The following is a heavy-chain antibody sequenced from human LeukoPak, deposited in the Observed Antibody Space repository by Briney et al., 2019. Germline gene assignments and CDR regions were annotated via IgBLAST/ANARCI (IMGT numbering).Heavy chain of an antibody. V-gene: IGHV7-4-1*02. J-gene: IGHJ3*02. CDR3: ARDAHRDGYNYVDAFDI. Sequence: ASVKVSCKASGYTFTSYAMNWVRQAPGQGLEWMGWINTNTGNPTYAQGFTGRFVFSLDTSVSTAYLQISSLKAEDTAVYYCARDAHRDGYNYVDAFDIWGQGTMVTVSS. CDR1: GYTFTSYA. CDR2: INTNTGNP. D-gene: IGHD5-24*01.